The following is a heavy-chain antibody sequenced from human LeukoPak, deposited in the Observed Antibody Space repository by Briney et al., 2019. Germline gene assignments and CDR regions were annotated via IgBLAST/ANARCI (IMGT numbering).Heavy chain of an antibody. Sequence: GGPLRLSCAASGFTFSSYSMNWVRQAPGKGLEWVSSISSSSSYIYYADSVKGRFTISRDNAKNSLYLQMNSLRAEDTAVYYCARGRGPATQGDYWGQGTLVTVSS. CDR2: ISSSSSYI. J-gene: IGHJ4*02. D-gene: IGHD1-26*01. CDR1: GFTFSSYS. CDR3: ARGRGPATQGDY. V-gene: IGHV3-21*01.